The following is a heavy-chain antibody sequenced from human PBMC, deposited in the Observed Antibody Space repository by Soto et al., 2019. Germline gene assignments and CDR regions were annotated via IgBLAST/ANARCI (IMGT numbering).Heavy chain of an antibody. CDR3: ARVPSLMVYASPTNYGVDV. D-gene: IGHD2-8*01. Sequence: ASVKVSCKASGYTFTGYYMHWVRQAPGQGLEWMGWINPNSGGTNYAQKFQGRVTMTRDTSISTAYMELSRLRSDDTAVYYCARVPSLMVYASPTNYGVDVWGQGTTVTVSS. J-gene: IGHJ6*02. V-gene: IGHV1-2*02. CDR2: INPNSGGT. CDR1: GYTFTGYY.